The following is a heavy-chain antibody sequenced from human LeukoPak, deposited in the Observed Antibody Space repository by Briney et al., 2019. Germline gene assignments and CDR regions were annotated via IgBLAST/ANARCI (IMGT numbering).Heavy chain of an antibody. CDR1: GFTFSRYW. CDR2: IKEDGTVK. Sequence: GGSLRLSCAASGFTFSRYWMSWVRQAPGKGLEWVANIKEDGTVKYYVESVKGRFTISRDNAKNSLYLQMNSLRAEDTAVYYCVRGDFDYWGQGALVTVSS. CDR3: VRGDFDY. V-gene: IGHV3-7*04. J-gene: IGHJ4*02.